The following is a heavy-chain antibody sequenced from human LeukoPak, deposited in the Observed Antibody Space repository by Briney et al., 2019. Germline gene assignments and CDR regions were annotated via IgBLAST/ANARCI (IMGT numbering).Heavy chain of an antibody. CDR3: AKGSGSYYRDSFDY. D-gene: IGHD1-26*01. V-gene: IGHV3-9*01. CDR1: GFTFDDYA. CDR2: IRWNSGSI. Sequence: PGRSLRLSCAASGFTFDDYAMHWVRQAPGKGLEWVSGIRWNSGSIGYADSVKGRFTISRDNAKNSLYLQMNGLRAEETALYYCAKGSGSYYRDSFDYWGQGTLVTVSS. J-gene: IGHJ4*02.